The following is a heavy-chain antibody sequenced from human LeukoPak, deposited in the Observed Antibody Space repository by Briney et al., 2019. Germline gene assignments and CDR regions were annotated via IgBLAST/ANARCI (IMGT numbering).Heavy chain of an antibody. V-gene: IGHV4-59*01. J-gene: IGHJ4*02. D-gene: IGHD6-19*01. Sequence: SETLSLTCTVSGGSISSYYWSWIRQPPGKGLEWIGYIYYSGSTNYNPSLKSRVTISVDTSKNQFSLKLSSVTAADTAVYYCASYSGWSMFFDYWGQGTLVTVSS. CDR3: ASYSGWSMFFDY. CDR2: IYYSGST. CDR1: GGSISSYY.